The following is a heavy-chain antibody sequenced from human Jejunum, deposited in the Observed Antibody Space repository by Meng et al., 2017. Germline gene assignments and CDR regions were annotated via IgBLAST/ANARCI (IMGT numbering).Heavy chain of an antibody. Sequence: QLSVSGPGLVKPSGTLSLTCEFSGVSVNTPNWVSWVRHSPGKGLEWIGEIYHTGSTNYNPSLKSRVSVSMDGSKNQFSLKLTSVTAADTAVYFCARVREVPLGTGDWFDPWGQGTLVTVSS. CDR1: GVSVNTPNW. V-gene: IGHV4-4*02. CDR3: ARVREVPLGTGDWFDP. D-gene: IGHD1/OR15-1a*01. CDR2: IYHTGST. J-gene: IGHJ5*02.